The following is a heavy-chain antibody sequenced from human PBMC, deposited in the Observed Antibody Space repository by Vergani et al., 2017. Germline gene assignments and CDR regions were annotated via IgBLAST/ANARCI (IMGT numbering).Heavy chain of an antibody. J-gene: IGHJ6*03. V-gene: IGHV3-30*02. CDR3: AKDGIYCRWKYYYYYYMDV. CDR2: IQKDGIDK. Sequence: QVQLVESGGGVVQPGDSLRLSCAASGFPFSTYGMHWVRQAPGKGLEWVAFIQKDGIDKFYADSVRGRFTISRDISKNTLYLQMNSLRAEDTAVYYCAKDGIYCRWKYYYYYYMDVWGKGP. D-gene: IGHD2-15*01. CDR1: GFPFSTYG.